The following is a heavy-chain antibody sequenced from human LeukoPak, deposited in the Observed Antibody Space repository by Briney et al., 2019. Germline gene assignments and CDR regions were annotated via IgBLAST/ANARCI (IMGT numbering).Heavy chain of an antibody. V-gene: IGHV1-69*13. CDR1: ACTFSSYA. J-gene: IGHJ5*02. D-gene: IGHD5-24*01. CDR2: IIPIFGTE. CDR3: ARGDLEMATIGYNWFDP. Sequence: SVKVSCKAPACTFSSYAMSWVRQAPGQGLEWMGGIIPIFGTENYAQKFQGRVTITADESTSTADMELSSLRSEDTAVYYCARGDLEMATIGYNWFDPWGQGTLVTASS.